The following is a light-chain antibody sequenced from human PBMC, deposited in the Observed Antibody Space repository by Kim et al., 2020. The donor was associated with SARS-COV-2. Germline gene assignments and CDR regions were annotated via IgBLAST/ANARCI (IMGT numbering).Light chain of an antibody. CDR1: SGHSSYG. CDR2: LNTDGSH. V-gene: IGLV4-69*02. Sequence: SVKLTCTRSSGHSSYGIAWHQQQPEKGPRYLMKLNTDGSHSKGDGIPDRFSGSLSGAERYLTISSLQSEDEADYYCQTWGAGIRVFGGGTRLTVL. J-gene: IGLJ2*01. CDR3: QTWGAGIRV.